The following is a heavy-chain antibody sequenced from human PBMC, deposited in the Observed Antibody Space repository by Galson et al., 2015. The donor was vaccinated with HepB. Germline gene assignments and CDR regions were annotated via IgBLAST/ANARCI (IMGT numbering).Heavy chain of an antibody. CDR2: TWSDGINN. J-gene: IGHJ4*02. D-gene: IGHD3-16*01. V-gene: IGHV3-33*06. Sequence: SLRLSCAVSGFTFSNSGMHWVRQAPGKGLEWVAVTWSDGINNYYADSVKGRFTISRDNFKNTLYLQMKSLRAEDTAAYYCAKDAYRSSYYFDSWGQGTLVTVSS. CDR3: AKDAYRSSYYFDS. CDR1: GFTFSNSG.